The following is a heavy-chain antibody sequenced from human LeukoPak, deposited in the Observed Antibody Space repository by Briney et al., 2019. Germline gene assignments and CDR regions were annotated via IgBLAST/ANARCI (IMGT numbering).Heavy chain of an antibody. Sequence: ASVKVSCKASGYTFTSYDINWVRQATGQGLEWMGWMNPNSGNTGYAQKFQGRVTITRNTSISTAYMELSSLRSEDTAVYYCAREVKLIAAAGSDWFDPWGQGTLVTVSS. CDR1: GYTFTSYD. V-gene: IGHV1-8*03. CDR2: MNPNSGNT. J-gene: IGHJ5*02. D-gene: IGHD6-13*01. CDR3: AREVKLIAAAGSDWFDP.